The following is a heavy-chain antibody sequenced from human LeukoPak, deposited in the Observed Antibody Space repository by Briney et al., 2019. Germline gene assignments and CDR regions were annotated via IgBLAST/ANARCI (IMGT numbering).Heavy chain of an antibody. CDR2: INHSGST. V-gene: IGHV4-34*01. CDR1: GGSFSGYY. J-gene: IGHJ4*02. CDR3: ARARGNYDFWSGYYRPSPYFDY. D-gene: IGHD3-3*01. Sequence: PSETLSLTCAVYGGSFSGYYWSWIRQPPGKGLEWIGEINHSGSTNYNPSLKSRVTISVDTSKNQFSLKLSSVTAADTAAYYCARARGNYDFWSGYYRPSPYFDYWGQGTLVTVSS.